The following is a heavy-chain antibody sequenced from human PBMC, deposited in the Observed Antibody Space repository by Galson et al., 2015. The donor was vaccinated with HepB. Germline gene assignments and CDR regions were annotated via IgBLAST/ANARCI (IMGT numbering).Heavy chain of an antibody. Sequence: SLRLSCAASGFTFSSYAMSWVRQAPGKGLEWVSAISGSGGSTYYADSVKGRFTISRDNSKNTLYLQMNSLRAEDTAVYYCGGTADRGVIMRLFDYWGQGTLVTVSS. J-gene: IGHJ4*02. CDR3: GGTADRGVIMRLFDY. V-gene: IGHV3-23*01. CDR2: ISGSGGST. D-gene: IGHD3-10*01. CDR1: GFTFSSYA.